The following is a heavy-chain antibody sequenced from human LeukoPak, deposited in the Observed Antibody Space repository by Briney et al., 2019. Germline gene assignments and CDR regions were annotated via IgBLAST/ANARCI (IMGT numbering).Heavy chain of an antibody. D-gene: IGHD2-2*01. V-gene: IGHV1-46*01. CDR1: GYTFTNYY. J-gene: IGHJ4*02. Sequence: ASVKVSCKASGYTFTNYYIHWVRQAAGQGLAWMGLINPRDGSTTYAQKFQGRVTMTRDTSKRTVYMELSSLRSEDTAVYSWARDGGYCGSTSCYVHYWGQGTLVTVSS. CDR3: ARDGGYCGSTSCYVHY. CDR2: INPRDGST.